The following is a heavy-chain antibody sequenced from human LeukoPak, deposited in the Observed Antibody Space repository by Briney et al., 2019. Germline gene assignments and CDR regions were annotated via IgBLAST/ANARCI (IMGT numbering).Heavy chain of an antibody. D-gene: IGHD6-13*01. CDR2: MNPNSGNT. CDR3: ARSYSSSWFDY. J-gene: IGHJ4*02. V-gene: IGHV1-8*01. Sequence: GASVKVSCKTSGYTFTSYDINWVRQATGQGLEWMGWMNPNSGNTGYAQKFQGRVTMTRNTSISTAYMQMSSLRSEDPAVYYCARSYSSSWFDYWGQGTLVTVSS. CDR1: GYTFTSYD.